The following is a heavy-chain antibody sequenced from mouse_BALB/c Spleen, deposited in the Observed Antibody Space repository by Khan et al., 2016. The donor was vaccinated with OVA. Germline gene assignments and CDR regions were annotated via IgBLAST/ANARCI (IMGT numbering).Heavy chain of an antibody. D-gene: IGHD2-10*01. V-gene: IGHV2-6-1*01. CDR3: ARQPYYHYYVMDY. CDR2: IWSDGGT. J-gene: IGHJ4*01. Sequence: QVQLKQSGPGLVAPSQSLSITCTISGFSLTNYGIHWVRQPPGKGLEWLVVIWSDGGTTYNSVLKSGLSISKDNSKSQVFLKMHSLQIDDTAMYYWARQPYYHYYVMDYWGQGTSVTVSS. CDR1: GFSLTNYG.